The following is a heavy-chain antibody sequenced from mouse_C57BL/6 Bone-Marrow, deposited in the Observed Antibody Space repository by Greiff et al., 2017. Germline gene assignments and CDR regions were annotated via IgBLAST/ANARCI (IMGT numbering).Heavy chain of an antibody. CDR3: TRRYGNFFDY. V-gene: IGHV1-15*01. CDR1: GYTFTDYE. D-gene: IGHD2-1*01. Sequence: QVQLQQSGAELVRPGASVTLSCKASGYTFTDYEMHWVKQTPVHGLEWIGAIDPETGGTAYNQKFKGKAILTADKSSSTAYMELRSLTSEDSAGYYCTRRYGNFFDYWGQGTTLTVSS. CDR2: IDPETGGT. J-gene: IGHJ2*01.